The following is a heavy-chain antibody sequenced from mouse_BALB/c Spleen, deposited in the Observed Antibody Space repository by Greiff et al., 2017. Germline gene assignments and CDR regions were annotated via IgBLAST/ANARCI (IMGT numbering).Heavy chain of an antibody. CDR2: ISDGGSYT. CDR3: ARDPFMVTSMDY. J-gene: IGHJ4*01. V-gene: IGHV5-4*02. D-gene: IGHD2-1*01. Sequence: EVQLVESGGGLVKPGGSLKLSCAASGFTFSDYYMYWVRQTPEKRLEWVATISDGGSYTYYPDSVKGRFTISRDNAKNNLYLQMSSLKSEDTAMYYCARDPFMVTSMDYWGQGTSVTVSS. CDR1: GFTFSDYY.